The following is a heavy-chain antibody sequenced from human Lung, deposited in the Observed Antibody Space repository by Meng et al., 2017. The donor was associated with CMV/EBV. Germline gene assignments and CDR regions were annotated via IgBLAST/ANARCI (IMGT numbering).Heavy chain of an antibody. J-gene: IGHJ6*02. CDR2: IIPIFGTA. Sequence: SVXVSCKASGGTFSSYAISWVRQAPGQGLEWMGGIIPIFGTANYAQKFQGRVTITTDESTSTAYMELSSLRSEDTAVYYCARDRASIAAPGDYYYGMDVWGQGTTVTVSS. CDR3: ARDRASIAAPGDYYYGMDV. V-gene: IGHV1-69*05. D-gene: IGHD6-6*01. CDR1: GGTFSSYA.